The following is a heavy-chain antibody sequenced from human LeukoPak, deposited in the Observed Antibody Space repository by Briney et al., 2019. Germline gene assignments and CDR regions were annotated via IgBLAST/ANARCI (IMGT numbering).Heavy chain of an antibody. Sequence: GGSLRLSCAASGFTFSSYAMSWVRQAPGKGLEWVSAISGSGGSTYYADSVKGRFTISRDNSKNTLYLQMNSLRAEDTAVYYCAKGGPEYYYDSSVSGYFDYWGQGTLVTVSS. V-gene: IGHV3-23*01. D-gene: IGHD3-22*01. CDR1: GFTFSSYA. CDR2: ISGSGGST. CDR3: AKGGPEYYYDSSVSGYFDY. J-gene: IGHJ4*02.